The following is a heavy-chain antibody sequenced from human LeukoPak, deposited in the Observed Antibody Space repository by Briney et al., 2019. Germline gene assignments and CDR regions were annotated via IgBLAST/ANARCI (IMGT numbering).Heavy chain of an antibody. J-gene: IGHJ4*02. D-gene: IGHD2-2*01. Sequence: GGSLRLSCAASEFTFSSYAMSWVRQAPGKGLEWVSYISSSGSTIDYADSVKGRFTISRDNAKNSLYLQMNSLRAEDTAVYYCARSIPAGNRRWGQGTLVTVSS. CDR3: ARSIPAGNRR. V-gene: IGHV3-48*04. CDR1: EFTFSSYA. CDR2: ISSSGSTI.